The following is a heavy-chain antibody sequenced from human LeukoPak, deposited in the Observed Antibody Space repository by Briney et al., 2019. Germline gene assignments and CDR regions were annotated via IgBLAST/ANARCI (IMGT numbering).Heavy chain of an antibody. CDR2: IRYDGSNK. V-gene: IGHV3-30*02. CDR3: AKDPGTMVRGVARAFDI. CDR1: GFTFSSYG. D-gene: IGHD3-10*01. Sequence: VGSLRLSCAASGFTFSSYGMHWVRQAPGKGLEGVAFIRYDGSNKYYADSVKGRFTISRDNSKNTLYLQMNSLRAEDTAVYYCAKDPGTMVRGVARAFDIWGQGTMVTVSS. J-gene: IGHJ3*02.